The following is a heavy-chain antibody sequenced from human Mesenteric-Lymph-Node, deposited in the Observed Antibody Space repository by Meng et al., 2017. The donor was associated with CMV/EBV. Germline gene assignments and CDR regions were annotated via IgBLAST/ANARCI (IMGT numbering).Heavy chain of an antibody. CDR1: GGSIGSGGHY. V-gene: IGHV4-31*11. J-gene: IGHJ4*02. CDR2: TYHTGTT. D-gene: IGHD1-14*01. CDR3: SSSGFTGAY. Sequence: LRLSCVVSGGSIGSGGHYWSWIRQYPGKGLEWIGFTYHTGTTQYNPSLKSRVTMSVDTSKNQFPLTLTSVTAADTAVYYCSSSGFTGAYWGQGALVTVSS.